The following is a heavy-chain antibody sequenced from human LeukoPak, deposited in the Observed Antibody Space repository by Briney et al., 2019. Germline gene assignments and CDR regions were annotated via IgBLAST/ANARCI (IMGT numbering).Heavy chain of an antibody. CDR2: MNPNSGNT. V-gene: IGHV1-8*01. Sequence: GASVKVSCKASGYTFTSYDINWVRQATGQGLEWMGWMNPNSGNTSYAQKFQGRVTMTRNTSISTAYMELSSLRSEDTAVYYCARLVAPLTSYYYYYYGMDVWGQGTTVTVSS. J-gene: IGHJ6*02. D-gene: IGHD2-15*01. CDR1: GYTFTSYD. CDR3: ARLVAPLTSYYYYYYGMDV.